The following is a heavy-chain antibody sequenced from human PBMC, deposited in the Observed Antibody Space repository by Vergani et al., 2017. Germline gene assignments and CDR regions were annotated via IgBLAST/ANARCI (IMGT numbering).Heavy chain of an antibody. CDR3: AKDERVTMIVVVTQGLDY. CDR1: GFTFSSYA. V-gene: IGHV3-23*01. D-gene: IGHD3-22*01. CDR2: IRGSGGST. J-gene: IGHJ4*02. Sequence: EVQLLESGGGLVQPGGSLRLSCAASGFTFSSYAMSWVRPAPGKGLEWVSAIRGSGGSTYYADSVKGRFTISRDNSKNTLYLQMNSLRAEDTAVYYCAKDERVTMIVVVTQGLDYWGQGTLVTVSS.